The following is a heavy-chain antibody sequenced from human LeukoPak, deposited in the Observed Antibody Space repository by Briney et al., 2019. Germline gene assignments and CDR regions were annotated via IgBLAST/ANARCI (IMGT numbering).Heavy chain of an antibody. D-gene: IGHD6-13*01. Sequence: SETLSLTCTVSGGSVNNYYWTWIRQPPGKGLEWIGSIFYSGRTNYNPSLKSRVTVSVDTSKDQFSLKLTSVTAADTAVYYCARTGSSWPLYYYYYMDVWGKGTTVTVSS. CDR3: ARTGSSWPLYYYYYMDV. V-gene: IGHV4-59*02. CDR2: IFYSGRT. J-gene: IGHJ6*03. CDR1: GGSVNNYY.